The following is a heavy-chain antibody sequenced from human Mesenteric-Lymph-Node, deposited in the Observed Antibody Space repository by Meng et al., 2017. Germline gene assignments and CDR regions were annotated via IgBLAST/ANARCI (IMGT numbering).Heavy chain of an antibody. V-gene: IGHV3-48*03. CDR1: GFTFGSYE. J-gene: IGHJ4*02. CDR3: ARGVYDSSGYYHY. D-gene: IGHD3-22*01. Sequence: GGSLRLSCAASGFTFGSYEMNWVRQAPGKGLEWVSYIGTSGSSIYYADSVKVRFTISRDNAKNALYLQMNSLRAEDTGVYYCARGVYDSSGYYHYWGQGTLVTVSS. CDR2: IGTSGSSI.